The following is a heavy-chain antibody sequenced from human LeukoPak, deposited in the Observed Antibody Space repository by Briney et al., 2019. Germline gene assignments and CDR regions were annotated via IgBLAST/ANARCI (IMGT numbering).Heavy chain of an antibody. D-gene: IGHD3-10*01. CDR3: VKGFVHPTYYFDY. J-gene: IGHJ4*02. V-gene: IGHV3-23*01. CDR2: ITGSGDGT. Sequence: GGSLRLSCAASGFTFSNYAMMWVRQAPGKRLEWVSSITGSGDGTYYADSVRGRFTISRDNSENTLYLQLNSLRADDTAVYFCVKGFVHPTYYFDYWGQGTLVTVS. CDR1: GFTFSNYA.